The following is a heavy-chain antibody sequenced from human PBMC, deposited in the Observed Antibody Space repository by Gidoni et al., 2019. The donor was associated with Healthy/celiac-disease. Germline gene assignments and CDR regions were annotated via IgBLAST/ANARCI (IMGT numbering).Heavy chain of an antibody. V-gene: IGHV1-18*01. Sequence: QVQLVQSGAEVKKPGASGKVSCKASCYHFTSYGISWVRQAHGQGLEWMGWISAYNGNTNYAQKLQGRVTMTTDTSTSTAYMELRSLRSDDTAVYYCARDPRTYYYDSSGYYYFDYWGQGTLVTVSS. D-gene: IGHD3-22*01. CDR3: ARDPRTYYYDSSGYYYFDY. J-gene: IGHJ4*02. CDR2: ISAYNGNT. CDR1: CYHFTSYG.